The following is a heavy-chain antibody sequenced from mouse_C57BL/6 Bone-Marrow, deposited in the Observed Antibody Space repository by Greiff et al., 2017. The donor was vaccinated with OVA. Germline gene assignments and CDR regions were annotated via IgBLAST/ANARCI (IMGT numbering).Heavy chain of an antibody. D-gene: IGHD2-3*01. CDR3: ARLGDGYAMDY. CDR2: INPYNGDT. Sequence: VQLKESGPELVKPGDSVKISCKASGYSFTGYFMNWVMQSHGKSLEWIGRINPYNGDTFYNQKFKGKATLTVDKSSSTAHMELRSLTSEDSAVYYCARLGDGYAMDYWGQGTSVTVSS. J-gene: IGHJ4*01. V-gene: IGHV1-20*01. CDR1: GYSFTGYF.